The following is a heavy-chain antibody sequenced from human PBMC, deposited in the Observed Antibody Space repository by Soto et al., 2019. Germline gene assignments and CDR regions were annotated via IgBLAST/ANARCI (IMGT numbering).Heavy chain of an antibody. CDR2: IYYSGST. CDR3: ARARFRYCSGGSCYPSPFDY. J-gene: IGHJ4*02. D-gene: IGHD2-15*01. Sequence: SETLSLTCTVSGGSISSYYWSWIRQPSGKGLEWIGYIYYSGSTNYNPSLKSRVTISVDTSKNQFSLKLSSVTAADTAVYYCARARFRYCSGGSCYPSPFDYWGQGTLVTVS. CDR1: GGSISSYY. V-gene: IGHV4-59*01.